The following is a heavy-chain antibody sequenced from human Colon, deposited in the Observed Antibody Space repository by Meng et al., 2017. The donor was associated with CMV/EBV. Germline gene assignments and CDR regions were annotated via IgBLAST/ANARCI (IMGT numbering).Heavy chain of an antibody. D-gene: IGHD1-26*01. CDR3: ARGIVGATGSYYFDY. CDR2: IYSGGST. J-gene: IGHJ4*02. CDR1: GFTVSSNY. V-gene: IGHV3-66*02. Sequence: GGSLKISCAASGFTVSSNYMSWVRQAPGKGLEWVSVIYSGGSTYYADSVKGRFTISRDNSKNTLYLQMNSLRAEDTAVYYCARGIVGATGSYYFDYWGQGTLVTVSS.